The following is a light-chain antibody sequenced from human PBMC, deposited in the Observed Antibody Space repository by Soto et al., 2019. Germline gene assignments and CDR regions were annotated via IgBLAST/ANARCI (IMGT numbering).Light chain of an antibody. CDR2: DAS. Sequence: EIVLTQSPATLSLSPGERATLSCRASQSVSNSLAWYQQRPGQAPRLLIYDASNRATGIPARFSGSGSGTDFTLTISSLEPEDFAVYYCLQRSNWPWTFGQGTKVDI. V-gene: IGKV3-11*01. CDR3: LQRSNWPWT. CDR1: QSVSNS. J-gene: IGKJ1*01.